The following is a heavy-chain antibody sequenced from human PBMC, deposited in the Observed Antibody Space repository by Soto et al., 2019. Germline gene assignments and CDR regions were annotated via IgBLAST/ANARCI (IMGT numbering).Heavy chain of an antibody. CDR1: GFTFDDYA. CDR3: AKGVGRYFDWSSNY. V-gene: IGHV3-9*01. CDR2: ISWNSGSI. Sequence: GGSLRLSCAASGFTFDDYAMHWVRQAPGKGLEWVSGISWNSGSIGYADSVKGRFTISRDNAKNSLYLQMNSLRAEDTALYYCAKGVGRYFDWSSNYWGQGTLVTVSS. J-gene: IGHJ4*02. D-gene: IGHD3-9*01.